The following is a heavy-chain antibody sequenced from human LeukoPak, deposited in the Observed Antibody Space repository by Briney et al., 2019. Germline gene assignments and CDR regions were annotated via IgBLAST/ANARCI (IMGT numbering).Heavy chain of an antibody. CDR3: ARDRDAPAKYFFDY. D-gene: IGHD2-15*01. CDR2: ISNDGRDK. V-gene: IGHV3-30*04. CDR1: GFTFGNYA. Sequence: GGSLRLSCAASGFTFGNYAMHWVRQAPSKGLEWVAVISNDGRDKHYADSVKGRFTFSRDNSKNTVYLQMNSLRAEDSAVYYCARDRDAPAKYFFDYWGQGTLVTVSS. J-gene: IGHJ4*02.